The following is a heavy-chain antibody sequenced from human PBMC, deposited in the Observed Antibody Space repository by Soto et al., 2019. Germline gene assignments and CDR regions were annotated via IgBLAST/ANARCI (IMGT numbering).Heavy chain of an antibody. J-gene: IGHJ4*02. CDR3: AIEHDFLIASSFDY. CDR1: GYTFTTYA. D-gene: IGHD2-21*01. Sequence: ASVKVSCKASGYTFTTYAFHWVRQAPGQGLEWMGWINSGNGNTKYSHELQGRVTFTRDTSASTAYMELSSLRSEDTAVYYCAIEHDFLIASSFDYRGQRTLLTVSS. CDR2: INSGNGNT. V-gene: IGHV1-3*01.